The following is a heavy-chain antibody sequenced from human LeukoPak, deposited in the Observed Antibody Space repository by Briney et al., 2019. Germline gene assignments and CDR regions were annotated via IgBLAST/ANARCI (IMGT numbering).Heavy chain of an antibody. V-gene: IGHV3-23*01. Sequence: PGGSLRLSCAASGFTFSRYGMSWVRQAPGKGLEWVSAISGSGGSTYYADSVKGRFTIARDNSKNTLYLQMNSLRAEDTAVYFCAKGRGWLQFFDSWGQGTLVTVSS. D-gene: IGHD5-24*01. J-gene: IGHJ4*02. CDR2: ISGSGGST. CDR1: GFTFSRYG. CDR3: AKGRGWLQFFDS.